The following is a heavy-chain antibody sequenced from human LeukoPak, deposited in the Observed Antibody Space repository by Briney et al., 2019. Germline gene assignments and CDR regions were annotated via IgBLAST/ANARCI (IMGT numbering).Heavy chain of an antibody. CDR2: MFHSGST. CDR1: GYSISSGYY. Sequence: PSETLSLTCTVSGYSISSGYYWGWIRRPPGKGLEWIGSMFHSGSTYYNPSLKSRVTISVDTSKNQFSLKLSSVTAADTAVYYCARVRYNWNRDFDYWGQGTLVTVSS. J-gene: IGHJ4*02. CDR3: ARVRYNWNRDFDY. D-gene: IGHD1-20*01. V-gene: IGHV4-38-2*02.